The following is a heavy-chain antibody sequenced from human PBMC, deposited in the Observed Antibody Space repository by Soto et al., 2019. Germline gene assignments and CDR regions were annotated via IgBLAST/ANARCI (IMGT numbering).Heavy chain of an antibody. D-gene: IGHD4-17*01. CDR1: GGSISSSSYY. Sequence: SETLSLTCTVSGGSISSSSYYWGWIRQPPGKGLEWIGSIYYSGSTYYTPSLKSRVTISVDTSKNQFSLKLSSVTAADTAVYYCARHAPPTVTNWFDPWGQGTLVTVSS. V-gene: IGHV4-39*01. CDR3: ARHAPPTVTNWFDP. J-gene: IGHJ5*02. CDR2: IYYSGST.